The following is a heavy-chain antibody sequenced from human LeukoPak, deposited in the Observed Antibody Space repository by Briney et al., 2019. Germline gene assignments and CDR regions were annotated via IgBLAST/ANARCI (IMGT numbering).Heavy chain of an antibody. CDR3: AKWGDYDVLTGYYVSDY. D-gene: IGHD3-9*01. CDR2: ITGSGGNT. CDR1: GFTFSNYT. V-gene: IGHV3-23*01. Sequence: GASLRLSCAASGFTFSNYTMSWVRQAPGKGLEWVSAITGSGGNTYYADSVKGRFTISRDNSKNTVFLQMNSLRAEDTAVYYCAKWGDYDVLTGYYVSDYWGQGTLVTVSS. J-gene: IGHJ4*02.